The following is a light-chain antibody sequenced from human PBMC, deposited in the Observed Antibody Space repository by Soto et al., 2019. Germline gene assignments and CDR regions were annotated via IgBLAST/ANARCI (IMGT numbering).Light chain of an antibody. CDR3: QKYDSAPWT. CDR1: QGISKY. CDR2: VAS. V-gene: IGKV1-27*01. Sequence: DVQMTQSPSSLSASVGDRVTITCRASQGISKYLAWYQQKPGKVPRLLIYVASTLQSGVPSRFSGSGSGTDFILTISSLQPEDVATYYCQKYDSAPWTFGQGTKEELK. J-gene: IGKJ1*01.